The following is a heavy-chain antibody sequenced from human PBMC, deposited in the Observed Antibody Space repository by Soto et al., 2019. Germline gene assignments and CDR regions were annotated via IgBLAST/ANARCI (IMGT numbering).Heavy chain of an antibody. V-gene: IGHV4-31*03. J-gene: IGHJ4*02. D-gene: IGHD3-22*01. CDR2: IYYSGST. CDR1: GGSISSGGYY. CDR3: ARSTSTGSGYLGDY. Sequence: SETLSLTCTVSGGSISSGGYYWSWIRQHPGKGLEWIGYIYYSGSTYYNPSLKSRVTISVDTSKNQFSLKLSSVTAADTAVYYCARSTSTGSGYLGDYWGQGTLVTVSS.